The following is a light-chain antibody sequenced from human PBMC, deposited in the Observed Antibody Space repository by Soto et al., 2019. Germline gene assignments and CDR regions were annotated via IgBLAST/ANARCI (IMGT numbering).Light chain of an antibody. CDR2: KVS. V-gene: IGLV2-14*01. J-gene: IGLJ3*02. CDR1: SSDVGAYDY. Sequence: QSALTQAASVSGSPGQSITISCTGTSSDVGAYDYVTWYQQHPGKAPKVMIYKVSNRPSGVPDRFSVSKSGTSASLAITGLQAENEADYYCQSYDSSLSGAVFGGGTKLTVL. CDR3: QSYDSSLSGAV.